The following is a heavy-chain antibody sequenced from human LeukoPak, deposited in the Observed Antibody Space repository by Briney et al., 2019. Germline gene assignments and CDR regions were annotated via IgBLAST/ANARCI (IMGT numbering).Heavy chain of an antibody. V-gene: IGHV4-34*01. CDR3: ARGPQDGLLHY. J-gene: IGHJ4*02. CDR1: GFTFSSYA. D-gene: IGHD5-24*01. CDR2: INHSGST. Sequence: PGGSLRLSCAASGFTFSSYAMSWIRQPPGKGLEWIGEINHSGSTNYNPSLKSRVTISVDTSKNQFSLKLSSVTAADTAVYYCARGPQDGLLHYWGQGTLVTVSS.